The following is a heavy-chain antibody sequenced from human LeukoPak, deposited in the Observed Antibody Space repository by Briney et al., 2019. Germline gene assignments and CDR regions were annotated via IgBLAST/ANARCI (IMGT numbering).Heavy chain of an antibody. CDR2: IVGSGVTT. D-gene: IGHD5-18*01. J-gene: IGHJ4*02. V-gene: IGHV3-23*01. CDR3: ARDERWIQFNY. CDR1: RFTFSNYG. Sequence: GGSLRLSCVASRFTFSNYGMNWVRQARGKGLEWVSGIVGSGVTTYYADSVKGRFTISRDNSKNTLYLHMNGLRVEDTAIYYCARDERWIQFNYWGQGTLVTVSS.